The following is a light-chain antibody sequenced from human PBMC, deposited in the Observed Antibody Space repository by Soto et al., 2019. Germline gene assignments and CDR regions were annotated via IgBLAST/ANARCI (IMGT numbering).Light chain of an antibody. V-gene: IGLV2-14*01. Sequence: QSVLTQPASVSGSPGQSITISCTGTSRDVGGYNYVCWYQQHPGKAPKLMIYEVSNRPSGVSNRFSGSKSGNTASLTISGLQAEDEADYYCSSYTSSSTLYVLGTGTRSPS. J-gene: IGLJ1*01. CDR1: SRDVGGYNY. CDR3: SSYTSSSTLYV. CDR2: EVS.